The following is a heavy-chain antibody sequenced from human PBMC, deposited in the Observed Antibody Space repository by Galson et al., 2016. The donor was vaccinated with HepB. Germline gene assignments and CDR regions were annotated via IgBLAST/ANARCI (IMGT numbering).Heavy chain of an antibody. D-gene: IGHD2-15*01. CDR3: AKGLPARYYYYYYMDV. CDR1: GGSISSYY. J-gene: IGHJ6*03. V-gene: IGHV4-59*01. CDR2: IYYSGST. Sequence: ETLSLTCTVSGGSISSYYWSWIRQPPGKGLEWIGYIYYSGSTNYNPSLKSRVTISVDTSKNQFSLKLSSVTAADTAVYYCAKGLPARYYYYYYMDVWGKGTTVTVSS.